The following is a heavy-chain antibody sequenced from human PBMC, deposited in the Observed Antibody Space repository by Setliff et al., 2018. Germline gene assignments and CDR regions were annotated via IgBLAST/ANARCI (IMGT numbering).Heavy chain of an antibody. CDR3: ARGYCSGGSCYSGLPSAFDI. CDR2: INPGGGSA. J-gene: IGHJ3*02. Sequence: ASVKVSCKASGYSLTRYYMHWVRQAPGQGLEWMGIINPGGGSASYAEKFQGRVTMTRDTSTSTFYMEVNILRSDDTAVYYCARGYCSGGSCYSGLPSAFDIWGQGTMVTVSS. CDR1: GYSLTRYY. D-gene: IGHD2-15*01. V-gene: IGHV1-46*01.